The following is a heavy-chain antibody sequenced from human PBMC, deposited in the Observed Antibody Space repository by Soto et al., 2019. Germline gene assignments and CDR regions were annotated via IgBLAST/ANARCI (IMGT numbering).Heavy chain of an antibody. J-gene: IGHJ4*02. CDR3: ARGAVVVTAIDYFDY. D-gene: IGHD2-21*02. CDR2: IIPIFGTA. V-gene: IGHV1-69*13. CDR1: GGTFSSYA. Sequence: GASVKVSCKASGGTFSSYAISWVRQATGQGLEWMGGIIPIFGTANYAQKFQGRVTITADESTSTAYMELSSLRSEDTAVYYCARGAVVVTAIDYFDYWGQGTLVTVSS.